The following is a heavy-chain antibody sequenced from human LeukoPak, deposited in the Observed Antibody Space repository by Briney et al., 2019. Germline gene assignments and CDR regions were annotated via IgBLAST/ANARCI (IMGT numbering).Heavy chain of an antibody. Sequence: PSETLSLTCAVSGASISGSGYYLGWIRQPPGKGLEWIGNVYYTGSTYYNPSLKSRVTISADTSKNQFSLKLSSVTAADTAVYYCARDLYCTNGVCYEKWGQGTLVTVSS. CDR3: ARDLYCTNGVCYEK. V-gene: IGHV4-39*07. CDR1: GASISGSGYY. CDR2: VYYTGST. D-gene: IGHD2-8*01. J-gene: IGHJ4*02.